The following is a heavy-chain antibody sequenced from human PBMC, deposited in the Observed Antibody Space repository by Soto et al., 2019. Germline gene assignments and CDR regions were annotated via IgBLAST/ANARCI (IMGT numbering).Heavy chain of an antibody. J-gene: IGHJ4*02. V-gene: IGHV1-46*01. D-gene: IGHD5-18*01. CDR3: ARTYTAMDPFDY. Sequence: ASVKVSCKASGYTFTGYYMHWVRQAPGQGLEWMGIINPSGGSTSYAQKFQGRVTMTRDTSTSIVYMELSSLRSEDTAVYYCARTYTAMDPFDYWGQGTLVTVSS. CDR2: INPSGGST. CDR1: GYTFTGYY.